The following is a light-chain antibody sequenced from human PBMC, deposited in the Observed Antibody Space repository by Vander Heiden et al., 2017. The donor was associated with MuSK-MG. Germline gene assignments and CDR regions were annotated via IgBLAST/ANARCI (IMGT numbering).Light chain of an antibody. V-gene: IGKV3-11*01. J-gene: IGKJ2*01. CDR3: QQRSNWPPYT. CDR2: DAS. Sequence: DIVLTQSPATRSLSPGDKPTLSCRASQSVRSYLAWYQQKPGQAPRLLIYDASNRDTGIPARFSGSGSGTDFTLTISSLEPEDFAVYYCQQRSNWPPYTFGQGTKLEIK. CDR1: QSVRSY.